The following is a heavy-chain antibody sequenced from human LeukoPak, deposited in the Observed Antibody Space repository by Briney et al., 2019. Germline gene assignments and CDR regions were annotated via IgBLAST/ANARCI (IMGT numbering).Heavy chain of an antibody. V-gene: IGHV3-23*01. CDR3: ARWFGEPPNFDF. CDR1: GCTFSSYA. D-gene: IGHD3-10*01. J-gene: IGHJ4*02. Sequence: GGSLRLSCAASGCTFSSYAVSWVRQASGKWLEWVSAISGGGGDTFYADSVKGRFSISRDNFNNRVFLQMNSLRAEDTAMYYCARWFGEPPNFDFWGQGTLVTVSS. CDR2: ISGGGGDT.